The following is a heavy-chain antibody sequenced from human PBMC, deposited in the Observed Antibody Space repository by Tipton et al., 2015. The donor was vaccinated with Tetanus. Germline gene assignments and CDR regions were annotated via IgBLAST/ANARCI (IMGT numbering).Heavy chain of an antibody. J-gene: IGHJ4*02. CDR2: IYPGDSDT. CDR3: ARAHCTDGVCNFDF. Sequence: VQLVQSGGEVKKPGESLKISCKGSGYIFTNYWIGWVRQKPGKGLEWMGIIYPGDSDTRYSPSFQGQVTISVDKSISTAYLQWSSLKASDTSVFYCARAHCTDGVCNFDFWGQGALVTVAS. V-gene: IGHV5-51*01. CDR1: GYIFTNYW. D-gene: IGHD2-8*01.